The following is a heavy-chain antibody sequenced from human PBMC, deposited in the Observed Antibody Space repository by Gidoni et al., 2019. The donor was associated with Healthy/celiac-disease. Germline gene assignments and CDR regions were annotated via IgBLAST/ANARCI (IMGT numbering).Heavy chain of an antibody. CDR1: GFTFDDYA. CDR3: AKDNKIAAAPYYGMDV. CDR2: ISWNSGSI. V-gene: IGHV3-9*01. J-gene: IGHJ6*02. Sequence: EVQLVESGGGLVQPGRSLRLSCAASGFTFDDYAMPWVRQAPGKGLEWVSGISWNSGSIGYADSVKGRFTISRDNAKNSLYLQMNSLRAEDTALYYCAKDNKIAAAPYYGMDVWGQGTTVTVSS. D-gene: IGHD6-13*01.